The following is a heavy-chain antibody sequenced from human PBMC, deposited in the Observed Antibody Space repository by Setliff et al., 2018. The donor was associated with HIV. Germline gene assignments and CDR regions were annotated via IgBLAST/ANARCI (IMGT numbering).Heavy chain of an antibody. Sequence: SETLSLTCTVSGDSFNSGTYYWSWIRQPAGKGLEWIGRIYASGSANYSPSLKSRVTISLDTSKNQFSLKLTSVTAADTAVYYCARAMGGSRTDFDYWGQGTLVTVSS. V-gene: IGHV4-61*02. CDR2: IYASGSA. D-gene: IGHD2-2*01. CDR1: GDSFNSGTYY. CDR3: ARAMGGSRTDFDY. J-gene: IGHJ4*02.